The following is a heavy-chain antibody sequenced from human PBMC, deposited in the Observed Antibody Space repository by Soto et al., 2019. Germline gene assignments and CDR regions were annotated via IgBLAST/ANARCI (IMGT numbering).Heavy chain of an antibody. Sequence: SETLSLTCAVSGGSISSSNWWSWVRQPPGKGLEWIGEIYHSGSTNYNPSLKSRVTISVDKSKNQFSLKLSSVTAADTAVYYCARDSSGWYPSRCPDYWGQGTLVTSPQ. D-gene: IGHD6-19*01. V-gene: IGHV4-4*02. CDR3: ARDSSGWYPSRCPDY. CDR1: GGSISSSNW. J-gene: IGHJ4*02. CDR2: IYHSGST.